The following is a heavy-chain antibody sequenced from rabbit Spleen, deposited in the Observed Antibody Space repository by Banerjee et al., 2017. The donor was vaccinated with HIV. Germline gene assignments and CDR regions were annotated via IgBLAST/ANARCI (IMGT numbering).Heavy chain of an antibody. CDR2: INMFTGKS. CDR1: GFSFSSSDY. Sequence: QEQLEESGGDLVKPGASLTLTCTASGFSFSSSDYMCWVRQAPGKGLEWIACINMFTGKSVYASWAKGRFIMSRPSSTTVTLQMTSLTVADTATYFCARDLVAAIGWNLNLWGQGTLVTVS. V-gene: IGHV1S45*01. D-gene: IGHD5-1*01. CDR3: ARDLVAAIGWNLNL. J-gene: IGHJ4*01.